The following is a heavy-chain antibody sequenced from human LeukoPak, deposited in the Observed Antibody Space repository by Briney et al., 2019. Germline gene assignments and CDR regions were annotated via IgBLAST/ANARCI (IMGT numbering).Heavy chain of an antibody. CDR1: GCTFSSYS. CDR3: ARGRGIAVYYFDY. CDR2: ISSSSSYI. V-gene: IGHV3-21*01. D-gene: IGHD6-19*01. J-gene: IGHJ4*02. Sequence: GGSLRLSCAASGCTFSSYSMNWVRQAPGKGLEWVSSISSSSSYIYYADSVKGRFTISRDNAKNSLYLQMNSLRAEDTAVYYCARGRGIAVYYFDYWGQGTLVTVSS.